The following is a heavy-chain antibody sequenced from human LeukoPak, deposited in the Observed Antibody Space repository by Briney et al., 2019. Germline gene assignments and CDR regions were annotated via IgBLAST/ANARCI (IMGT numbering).Heavy chain of an antibody. CDR1: GFTFDEYA. V-gene: IGHV3-9*01. CDR2: ISWNSGNI. Sequence: PGGSLRLSCAASGFTFDEYAMHWVRQTPGKGLEWVSFISWNSGNIGYADSVKGRFTISRDNAKNSLYLQMNSLRAEDTALYYCAKDKSRWAPGILTGNGMDVWGQGTTVTVSS. CDR3: AKDKSRWAPGILTGNGMDV. D-gene: IGHD3-9*01. J-gene: IGHJ6*02.